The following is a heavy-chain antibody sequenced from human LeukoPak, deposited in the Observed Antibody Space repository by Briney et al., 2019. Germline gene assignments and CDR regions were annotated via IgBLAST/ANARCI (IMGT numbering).Heavy chain of an antibody. Sequence: GGSLRLSCAVSGFTFSDYYMSWIRQAPGRGLEWVSYISGNSRTIYYADSVKGRFTISRDNAKNSLYLQMNSLRAEDTAVYYCAXXXXSDXXXXLXWGQGALXTVSS. D-gene: IGHD3-22*01. V-gene: IGHV3-11*04. CDR3: AXXXXSDXXXXLX. J-gene: IGHJ4*02. CDR1: GFTFSDYY. CDR2: ISGNSRTI.